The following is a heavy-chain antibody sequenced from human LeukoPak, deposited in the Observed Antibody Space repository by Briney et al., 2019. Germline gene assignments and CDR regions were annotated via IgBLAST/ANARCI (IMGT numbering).Heavy chain of an antibody. Sequence: PSETLSLTCTVSGGSISSGSYYWSWIRQPAGKGLEWIGRIYTSGSTNYNPSLKSRVTISVGTSKNQFSLKLSSVTAADTAVYYCARGHSHCSSTSCYVYYYYYYYMDVWGKGTTVTVSS. CDR3: ARGHSHCSSTSCYVYYYYYYYMDV. V-gene: IGHV4-61*02. CDR1: GGSISSGSYY. D-gene: IGHD2-2*01. CDR2: IYTSGST. J-gene: IGHJ6*03.